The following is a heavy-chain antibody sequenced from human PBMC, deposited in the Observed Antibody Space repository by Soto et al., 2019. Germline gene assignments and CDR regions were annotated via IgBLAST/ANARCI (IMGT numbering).Heavy chain of an antibody. CDR2: ISGSGGST. D-gene: IGHD6-19*01. J-gene: IGHJ4*02. CDR1: GFTFSSYA. Sequence: GGSLRLSCAASGFTFSSYAMSWVRQAPGKGLEWVSAISGSGGSTYYADSVKGRFTISRDNAKTSLYLQMDSLRNEDTAVYYSARFFGSGFDYWGQGTLVTVSS. CDR3: ARFFGSGFDY. V-gene: IGHV3-23*01.